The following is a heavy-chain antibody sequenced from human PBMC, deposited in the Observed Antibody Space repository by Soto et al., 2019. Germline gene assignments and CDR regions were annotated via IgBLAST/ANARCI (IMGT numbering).Heavy chain of an antibody. V-gene: IGHV3-48*01. CDR2: ISSTSSTI. J-gene: IGHJ4*02. CDR3: ATRVGPSGGRVDY. D-gene: IGHD1-26*01. CDR1: GLTFSSYS. Sequence: EVQLVESGGGLVQPGGSLRLSCAASGLTFSSYSMNWVRQAPGKGLEWVSYISSTSSTIYYADSVKGRFTISRDNAKNLRYLQTNGLRGEDTAVYYGATRVGPSGGRVDYWGQGTLVTVSS.